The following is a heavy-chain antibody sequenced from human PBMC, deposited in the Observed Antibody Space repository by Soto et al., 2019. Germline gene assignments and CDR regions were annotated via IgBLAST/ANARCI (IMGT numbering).Heavy chain of an antibody. D-gene: IGHD3-10*01. V-gene: IGHV4-39*01. CDR2: IYYSGST. Sequence: QLQLQESGPGLVKPSETLSLTCTVSGGSISSSSYYWGWIRQPPGKGLEWIGSIYYSGSTYYNPSLKSRVTISVDTSKNQFPLKLSSVTAADTAVYYCARSSQGRGWFDPWGQGTLVTVSS. J-gene: IGHJ5*02. CDR3: ARSSQGRGWFDP. CDR1: GGSISSSSYY.